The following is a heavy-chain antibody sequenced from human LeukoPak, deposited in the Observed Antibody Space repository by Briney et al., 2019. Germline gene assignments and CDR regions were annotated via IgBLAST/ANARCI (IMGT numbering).Heavy chain of an antibody. CDR3: AILGSDPLDY. CDR1: GFTFSDYN. V-gene: IGHV3-11*04. CDR2: ISRSGSTK. Sequence: GGSLRLSCAASGFTFSDYNMRWIRQAPGKGLEWVSSISRSGSTKYYADSVKGRFTISRDNAKNTLYLQMNSLRAEDTAVHYCAILGSDPLDYWGQGTLVTVSS. J-gene: IGHJ4*02. D-gene: IGHD3-10*01.